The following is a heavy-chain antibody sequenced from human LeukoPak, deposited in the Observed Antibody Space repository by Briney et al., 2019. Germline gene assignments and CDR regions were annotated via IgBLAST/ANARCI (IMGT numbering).Heavy chain of an antibody. CDR3: ARVLWGGYYYMDV. V-gene: IGHV3-48*01. Sequence: NPGGSQRLSCAASGFTFSSYSMNWVRQAPGKGLEWVSYISSSSSTIYYADSVKGRFTISRDNAKNSLYLQMNSLRAEDTAVYYCARVLWGGYYYMDVWGKGTTVTVSS. J-gene: IGHJ6*03. CDR2: ISSSSSTI. D-gene: IGHD3-16*01. CDR1: GFTFSSYS.